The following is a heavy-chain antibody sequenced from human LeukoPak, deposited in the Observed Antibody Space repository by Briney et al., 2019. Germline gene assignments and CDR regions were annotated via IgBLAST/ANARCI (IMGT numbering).Heavy chain of an antibody. CDR3: ARFDRMVRGVIYWYFDL. J-gene: IGHJ2*01. CDR1: GGSIRSGSYY. D-gene: IGHD3-10*01. V-gene: IGHV4-61*01. Sequence: SETLSLTCTVSGGSIRSGSYYWSWIRQPPGKGLEWIGYIYYSGSTNYNPSLKSRVTISVDTSKNQFSLKLSSVTAADTAVYYCARFDRMVRGVIYWYFDLWGRGTLVTVSS. CDR2: IYYSGST.